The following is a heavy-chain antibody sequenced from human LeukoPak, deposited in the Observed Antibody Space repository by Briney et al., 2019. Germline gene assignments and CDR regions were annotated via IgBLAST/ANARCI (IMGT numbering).Heavy chain of an antibody. V-gene: IGHV4-4*09. CDR3: ARGGYDFWSGFYILGY. D-gene: IGHD3-3*01. CDR2: IYASGST. CDR1: GGSISSYY. J-gene: IGHJ4*02. Sequence: PSETLSLTCTVSGGSISSYYWSWIRQPPGKGLEWIGYIYASGSTNYNPSLKSRVTISVDTSKNQCSLKLSSVTAADTAVYYCARGGYDFWSGFYILGYWGQGTLVTVSS.